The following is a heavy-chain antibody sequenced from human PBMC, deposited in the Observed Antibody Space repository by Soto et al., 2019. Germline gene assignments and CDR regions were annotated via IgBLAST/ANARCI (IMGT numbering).Heavy chain of an antibody. CDR1: GGCVSSSSYS. CDR3: ARLPGIAVSWSSYYFDY. CDR2: SYYSGST. D-gene: IGHD6-19*01. V-gene: IGHV4-39*01. Sequence: PSESLALTCTVSGGCVSSSSYSWGWIREPPGKGLEWIGSSYYSGSTYYNPSLKSRVTISVDTSKNQFSLKLSSVTAADTAVYYCARLPGIAVSWSSYYFDYWGQGTLVTLSS. J-gene: IGHJ4*02.